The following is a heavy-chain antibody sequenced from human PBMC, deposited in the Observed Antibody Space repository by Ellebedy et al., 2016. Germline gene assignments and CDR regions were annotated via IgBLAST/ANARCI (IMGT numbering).Heavy chain of an antibody. Sequence: ASVKVSCKASGYIFDHYAIHWVRQAPGQGLAWMGWINTQTGNTQYSQKFQGRVIITRDTSASTAHLEVTSLASEDTAVYYCARESGSGRYKWDWGPGTLVSVSS. J-gene: IGHJ4*02. CDR1: GYIFDHYA. D-gene: IGHD6-13*01. V-gene: IGHV1-3*04. CDR3: ARESGSGRYKWD. CDR2: INTQTGNT.